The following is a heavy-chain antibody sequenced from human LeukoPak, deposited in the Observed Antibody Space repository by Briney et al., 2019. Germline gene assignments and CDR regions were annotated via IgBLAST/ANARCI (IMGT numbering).Heavy chain of an antibody. CDR2: FDPEDGET. CDR1: GYTLTELS. J-gene: IGHJ6*02. CDR3: ARDHGGWYYYGMDV. V-gene: IGHV1-24*01. D-gene: IGHD6-19*01. Sequence: GASVKVSCKVSGYTLTELSMHWVRQAPGKGREWMGGFDPEDGETIYAQKFQGRVTMTEDTSTDTAYMELSSLRSEDTAVYYCARDHGGWYYYGMDVWGQGTTVTVSS.